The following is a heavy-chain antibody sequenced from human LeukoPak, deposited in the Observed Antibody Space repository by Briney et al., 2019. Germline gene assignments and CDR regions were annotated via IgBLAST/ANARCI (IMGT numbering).Heavy chain of an antibody. CDR2: IYYSGST. J-gene: IGHJ2*01. Sequence: SETLSLTCTVSGGSISSYYRSWIRQPPGKGLEWIGHIYYSGSTNYNPSLKSRVTISVDTSKNQFSLKLSSVTAADTAVYYCARGIIAAAALDLWGRGTLVTVSS. CDR1: GGSISSYY. D-gene: IGHD6-13*01. V-gene: IGHV4-59*01. CDR3: ARGIIAAAALDL.